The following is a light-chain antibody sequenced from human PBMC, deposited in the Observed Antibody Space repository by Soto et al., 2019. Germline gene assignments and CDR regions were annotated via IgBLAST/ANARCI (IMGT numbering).Light chain of an antibody. CDR1: SSDVGNYNY. CDR3: SSYAGSNSVV. V-gene: IGLV2-8*01. CDR2: EVS. J-gene: IGLJ2*01. Sequence: QSALTQPPSASGSPGQSVTISCTGTSSDVGNYNYVSWYQQHPGKAPKLMIYEVSKRPSGVPDRFSGSKSGNTASLTVSGLQAEDEADYYCSSYAGSNSVVFGGGTKVTAL.